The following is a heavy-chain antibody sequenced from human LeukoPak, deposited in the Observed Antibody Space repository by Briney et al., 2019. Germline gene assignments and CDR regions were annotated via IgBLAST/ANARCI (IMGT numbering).Heavy chain of an antibody. CDR1: GYTFNGYY. D-gene: IGHD3-9*01. V-gene: IGHV1-2*06. J-gene: IGHJ4*02. Sequence: ASVKVSCKASGYTFNGYYMHWVRQAPGQGLEWMGRINPNSGGTNYAQKFQGRVTMTRDTSISTAYMELSRLRSDDTAVYYCARAPTRLRYFDWLLQNWGQGTLVTVSS. CDR3: ARAPTRLRYFDWLLQN. CDR2: INPNSGGT.